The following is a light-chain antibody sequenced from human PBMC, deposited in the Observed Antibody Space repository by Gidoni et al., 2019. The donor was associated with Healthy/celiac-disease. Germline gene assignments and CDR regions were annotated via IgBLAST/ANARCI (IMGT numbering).Light chain of an antibody. CDR2: DSS. V-gene: IGKV3-11*01. CDR1: QSVSSY. CDR3: QQRSNWPLT. J-gene: IGKJ4*01. Sequence: EIVLTQSPATLSVSPGDRATLSCRASQSVSSYLAWYQQKPGQAPRLLIYDSSNRATGIPARFSSSGSGTDFTLTISSLEPEDFAFYYCQQRSNWPLTFGGGTKVEIK.